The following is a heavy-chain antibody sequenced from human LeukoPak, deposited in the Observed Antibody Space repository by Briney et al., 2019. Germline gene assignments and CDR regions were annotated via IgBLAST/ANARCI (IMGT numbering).Heavy chain of an antibody. CDR2: ISAYNGNT. Sequence: ASVKVSCKASGYTFTSYGISWVRQAPGQGLEWMGWISAYNGNTNYAQKLQGRVTMTTDTSTSTAYMELRSLRSDDTAVYYCARGAARLVYYYYGMDVWGQGTTVTVSS. J-gene: IGHJ6*02. D-gene: IGHD6-6*01. V-gene: IGHV1-18*01. CDR1: GYTFTSYG. CDR3: ARGAARLVYYYYGMDV.